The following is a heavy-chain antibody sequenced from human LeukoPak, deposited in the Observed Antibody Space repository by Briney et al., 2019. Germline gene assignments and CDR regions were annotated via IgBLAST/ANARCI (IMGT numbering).Heavy chain of an antibody. D-gene: IGHD3-10*01. V-gene: IGHV3-23*01. Sequence: GRSLRLSCAASGFTFSSYAMSWVRQAPGKGLEWVSAISGSGGSTYYADSVKGRFTISRDNSKNTLYLQMNSLRAEDTAVYYCAKQGIWFGELSLDYWGQGTLVTVSS. CDR2: ISGSGGST. CDR3: AKQGIWFGELSLDY. CDR1: GFTFSSYA. J-gene: IGHJ4*02.